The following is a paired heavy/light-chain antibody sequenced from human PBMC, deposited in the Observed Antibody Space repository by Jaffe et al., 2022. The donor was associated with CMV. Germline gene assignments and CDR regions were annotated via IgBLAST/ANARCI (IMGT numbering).Heavy chain of an antibody. CDR1: GDSISHYY. V-gene: IGHV4-59*08. Sequence: QVQLQESGPGLVKPSETLSLSCTVSGDSISHYYWSWIRQSPGKGLEWIGYISYSGSTKYNPSLNSRATISVDTSRNQFSLRLSLVTAADTAVYYCARHGDTLVRGFIGWGPREVNYQFYMDVWGKGTTVIVSS. CDR3: ARHGDTLVRGFIGWGPREVNYQFYMDV. D-gene: IGHD3-10*01. J-gene: IGHJ6*03. CDR2: ISYSGST.
Light chain of an antibody. V-gene: IGKV3-20*01. J-gene: IGKJ4*01. CDR3: QQFDKSVLT. CDR1: QSVSNNQ. CDR2: GAS. Sequence: EIVLTQSPGTLSLSPGEGATLSCRASQSVSNNQLAWYQQKPGQAPRLLIYGASSRATGIPDRFSGSGSGTDFSLTISRLEPEDFAVYFCQQFDKSVLTFGGGTKVEI.